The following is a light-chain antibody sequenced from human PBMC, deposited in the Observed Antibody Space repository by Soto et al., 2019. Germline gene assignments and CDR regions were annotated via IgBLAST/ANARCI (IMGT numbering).Light chain of an antibody. CDR2: DVS. Sequence: QSALTQPASVSGSPGQSITISCTGTSSDVGGYNLVSWYQQHPGKAPKLMIYDVSKRPSGVSDRFSGSKSGSTASLTISGRLAEDEDDYYCCSSEGTSSHTVFGGGTQLTVL. J-gene: IGLJ7*01. CDR3: CSSEGTSSHTV. CDR1: SSDVGGYNL. V-gene: IGLV2-23*02.